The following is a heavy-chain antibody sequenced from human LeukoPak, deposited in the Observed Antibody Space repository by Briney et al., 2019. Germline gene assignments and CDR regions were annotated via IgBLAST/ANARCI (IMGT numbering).Heavy chain of an antibody. J-gene: IGHJ4*02. CDR1: GGSISSYY. V-gene: IGHV4-59*01. CDR2: ISYGGST. Sequence: SETLSLTCTVSGGSISSYYWSWFRQPPGKGLEWIGFISYGGSTKYNPSLKSRVTISVDTSKNQFSLKLSSVTPADAAVYYCARDGYISVAGYFDYWGQGTLVTASS. CDR3: ARDGYISVAGYFDY. D-gene: IGHD6-19*01.